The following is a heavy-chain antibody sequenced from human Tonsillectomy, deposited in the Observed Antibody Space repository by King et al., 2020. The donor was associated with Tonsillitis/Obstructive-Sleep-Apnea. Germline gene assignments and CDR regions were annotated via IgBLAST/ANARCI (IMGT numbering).Heavy chain of an antibody. J-gene: IGHJ4*02. Sequence: QVQLQQWGAGLLKPSETLSLTCAVYGGSFSGYYWSWIRQPPGKGLEWIGEISHSGSTNYNPSLKSRVTISVDTSKNQFYLNLSSVTAADTAVYYCASSGSPSLYYFDYWGQGTLVTVSS. CDR1: GGSFSGYY. V-gene: IGHV4-34*01. CDR3: ASSGSPSLYYFDY. CDR2: ISHSGST. D-gene: IGHD6-25*01.